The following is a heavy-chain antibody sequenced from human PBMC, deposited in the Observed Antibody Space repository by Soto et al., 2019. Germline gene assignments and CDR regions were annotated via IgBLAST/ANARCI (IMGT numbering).Heavy chain of an antibody. V-gene: IGHV1-8*01. CDR1: GYSFTSLD. Sequence: ASVKVSCKASGYSFTSLDINWVRQTAGQGLEWMGWMQPSTGRTGYAQKFQGRVTMARDTSINTAYMELTTLTSDDAAFYYCARGVSAGVDYWGQGTLVTV. CDR2: MQPSTGRT. D-gene: IGHD1-26*01. CDR3: ARGVSAGVDY. J-gene: IGHJ4*02.